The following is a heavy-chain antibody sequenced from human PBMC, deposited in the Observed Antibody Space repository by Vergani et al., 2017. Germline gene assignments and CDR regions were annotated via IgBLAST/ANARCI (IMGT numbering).Heavy chain of an antibody. CDR2: ISWNSGSI. Sequence: EVQLVESGGGLVQPGRSLRLSCAASGFTFDDYAMHWVRQAPGKGLEWVSGISWNSGSIGYADSVKGRFTISRDNAKYSLYLQMNSLRAEDTALYYCAKAYSSSWYLPPGYFDYWGQRTLVTVSS. D-gene: IGHD6-13*01. V-gene: IGHV3-9*01. J-gene: IGHJ4*02. CDR3: AKAYSSSWYLPPGYFDY. CDR1: GFTFDDYA.